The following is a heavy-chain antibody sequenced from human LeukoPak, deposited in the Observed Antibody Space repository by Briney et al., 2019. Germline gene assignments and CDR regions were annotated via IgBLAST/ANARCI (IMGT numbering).Heavy chain of an antibody. V-gene: IGHV4-59*01. D-gene: IGHD6-13*01. CDR1: GGSISSYY. CDR2: IYYSGST. J-gene: IGHJ5*02. CDR3: ARESRGIAAAANWFDP. Sequence: SGTLSLTCTVSGGSISSYYWSWIRQPPGKGLEWIGYIYYSGSTNYNPSLKSRVTISVDTSKNQFSLKLSSVTAADTAVYYCARESRGIAAAANWFDPWGQGTLVTVSS.